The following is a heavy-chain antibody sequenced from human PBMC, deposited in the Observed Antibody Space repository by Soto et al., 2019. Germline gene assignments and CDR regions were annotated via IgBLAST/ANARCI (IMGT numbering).Heavy chain of an antibody. CDR1: GFTFSTYW. Sequence: EVQLVESGGGLVQPGGSLRLSCAASGFTFSTYWMHLVRQVPGKGLVWVSRINTDGSSTSYADSVKGRFTISRDNAKNTLSLQGNSLRAEDTAVYFCARRVGYSYGIMDVWGQGTTVTVSS. CDR3: ARRVGYSYGIMDV. D-gene: IGHD5-18*01. CDR2: INTDGSST. J-gene: IGHJ6*02. V-gene: IGHV3-74*01.